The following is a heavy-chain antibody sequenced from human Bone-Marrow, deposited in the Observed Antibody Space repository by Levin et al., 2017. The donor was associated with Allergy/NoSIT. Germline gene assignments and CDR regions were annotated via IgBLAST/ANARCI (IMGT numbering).Heavy chain of an antibody. CDR1: GFTFSNAW. CDR2: IKSKTDGGTT. D-gene: IGHD4-23*01. J-gene: IGHJ4*02. V-gene: IGHV3-15*01. Sequence: PGGSLRLSCAASGFTFSNAWMSWVRQAPGKGLEWVGRIKSKTDGGTTDYAAPVKGRFTISRDDSKNTLYLQMNSLKTEDTAVYYCTTASYGGPVNEYYFDYWGQGTLVTVSS. CDR3: TTASYGGPVNEYYFDY.